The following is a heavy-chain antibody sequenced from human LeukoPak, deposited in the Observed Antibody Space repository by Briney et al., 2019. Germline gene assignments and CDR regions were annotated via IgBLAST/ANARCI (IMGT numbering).Heavy chain of an antibody. D-gene: IGHD5-24*01. CDR3: ARDGYNPALFYMDV. CDR1: GFTFSSYA. V-gene: IGHV3-30*04. CDR2: TSYDGSTK. J-gene: IGHJ6*03. Sequence: GGSLRLSCAASGFTFSSYAMHWVRQAPGKGLEWVAFTSYDGSTKYNADSVKGRFTISRDNSKNTLYLQMNSLRADDTAVYYCARDGYNPALFYMDVWGKGTRVTVSS.